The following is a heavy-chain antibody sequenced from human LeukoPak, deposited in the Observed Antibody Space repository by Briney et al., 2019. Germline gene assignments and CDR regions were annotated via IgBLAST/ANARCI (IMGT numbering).Heavy chain of an antibody. CDR2: VYYSGRT. J-gene: IGHJ1*01. CDR3: ARRRYYDSTGYLD. V-gene: IGHV4-59*08. D-gene: IGHD3-22*01. CDR1: GVSLDEYY. Sequence: SETLSLTCSVSGVSLDEYYWYWIRQSAGKRLEWIGDVYYSGRTYSSPSLKSRVAISVDTSWNQFSLNLNSVTAADTAVYYCARRRYYDSTGYLDWGQGTLVTVSS.